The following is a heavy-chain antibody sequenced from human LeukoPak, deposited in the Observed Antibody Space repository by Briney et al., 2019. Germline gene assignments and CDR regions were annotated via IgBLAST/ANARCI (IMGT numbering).Heavy chain of an antibody. D-gene: IGHD3-22*01. CDR2: ISSSSSYI. Sequence: GGSLRLSCVASGFTFSSYTMNWVRQAPGKGLEWVSFISSSSSYIYYADSVKGRFTISRDNARNSLYLQMNSLRAEDTAVYYCARGNDYYDSSGYYYWGQGTLVTVSS. V-gene: IGHV3-21*01. CDR1: GFTFSSYT. CDR3: ARGNDYYDSSGYYY. J-gene: IGHJ4*02.